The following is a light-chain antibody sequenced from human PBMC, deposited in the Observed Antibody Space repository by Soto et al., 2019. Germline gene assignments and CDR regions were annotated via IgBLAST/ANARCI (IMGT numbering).Light chain of an antibody. J-gene: IGKJ1*01. V-gene: IGKV3-20*01. CDR3: QQYGGSPWT. CDR2: DAS. CDR1: QSVSSSY. Sequence: EIVLTKSPGTLSLSPGERVTLSCRASQSVSSSYLAWYQQKPGQAPRLLIYDASSRATGIPDRFSGSGSGTDFTLTISRLESEDFAVYYCQQYGGSPWTFGQGTKVDIK.